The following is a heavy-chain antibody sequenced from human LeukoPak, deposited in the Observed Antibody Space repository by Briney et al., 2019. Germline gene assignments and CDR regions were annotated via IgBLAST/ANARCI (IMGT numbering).Heavy chain of an antibody. CDR3: AKEGRAYSYGYLALPAPHFDY. J-gene: IGHJ4*02. D-gene: IGHD5-18*01. CDR1: GFTFGSYG. V-gene: IGHV3-30*02. Sequence: GGSLRLSCAASGFTFGSYGMHWVRQAPGKGLEWVAFIRYDGSNKYYADSVKGRFTISRDNSKNTLYLQMNSLRAEDTAVYYCAKEGRAYSYGYLALPAPHFDYWGQGTLVTVSS. CDR2: IRYDGSNK.